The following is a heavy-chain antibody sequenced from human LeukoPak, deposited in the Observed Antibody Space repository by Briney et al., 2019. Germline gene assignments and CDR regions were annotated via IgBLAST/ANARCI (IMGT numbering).Heavy chain of an antibody. CDR2: IYVDGRTT. Sequence: GGSLRLSCAASGFTFSSHAMTWVRQAPGKGLVWVSRIYVDGRTTNYADSVKGRFTISRDNAKNTVYLEMNSLSVEDTATYYCIRDFRSADLWGQGTLVTVTS. CDR1: GFTFSSHA. J-gene: IGHJ5*02. V-gene: IGHV3-74*01. CDR3: IRDFRSADL.